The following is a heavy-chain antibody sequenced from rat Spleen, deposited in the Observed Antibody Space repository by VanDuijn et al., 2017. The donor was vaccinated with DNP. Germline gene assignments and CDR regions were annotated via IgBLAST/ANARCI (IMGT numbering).Heavy chain of an antibody. CDR1: GFIFSNYD. J-gene: IGHJ2*01. CDR3: ARQDSYFDY. V-gene: IGHV5-22*01. D-gene: IGHD1-1*01. CDR2: INYADNDT. Sequence: EVRLVESGGGLVQPGRSLKLSCAASGFIFSNYDMAWVRQTPMKGLEWVASINYADNDTYYGDSVKGRFTISRDNAKSTLFLRMNSLRSEDTATYYCARQDSYFDYWGQGVMVTVSS.